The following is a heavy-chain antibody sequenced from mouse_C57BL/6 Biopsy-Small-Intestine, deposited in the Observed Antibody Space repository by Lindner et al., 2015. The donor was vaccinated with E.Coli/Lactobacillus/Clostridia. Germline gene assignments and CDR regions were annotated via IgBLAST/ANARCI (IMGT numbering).Heavy chain of an antibody. D-gene: IGHD1-2*01. Sequence: VQLQESGGDLVKPGGSLKLSCAASGFTFSTYGMSWVRQTPDKRLEWVATITSGGSYTYYPDSVKGRFTISRDNAKNTLYLQMSSLKSEDTAIYYCARRHYDGYNFDYWGQGTTLTVSS. CDR3: ARRHYDGYNFDY. CDR2: ITSGGSYT. V-gene: IGHV5-6*01. CDR1: GFTFSTYG. J-gene: IGHJ2*01.